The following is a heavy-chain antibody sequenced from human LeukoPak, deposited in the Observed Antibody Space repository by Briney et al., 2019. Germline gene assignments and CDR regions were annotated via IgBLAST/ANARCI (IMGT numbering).Heavy chain of an antibody. V-gene: IGHV1-69*01. D-gene: IGHD3-10*01. CDR1: GGTFSSYA. CDR3: AKLRAGSGSYYNEFDY. J-gene: IGHJ4*02. Sequence: GASVKVSCKASGGTFSSYAISWVRQAPGQGLGWMGGIIPIFGTANYAQKFQGRVTITADESTSTAYMELSSLRSEDTAVYYCAKLRAGSGSYYNEFDYWGQGTLVTVSS. CDR2: IIPIFGTA.